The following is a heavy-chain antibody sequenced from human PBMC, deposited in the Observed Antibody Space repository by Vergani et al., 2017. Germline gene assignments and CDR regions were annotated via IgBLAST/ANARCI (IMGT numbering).Heavy chain of an antibody. D-gene: IGHD2-2*02. Sequence: QVQLVESGGGVVQPGTSLRLSCVVPGFALNRHAMYWVRQAPGKGLEWVVGISFDGTNEYYPDLVKGRFTISRDIDKNTLYLQVRSLRLEDTGVYHCVRDRGLCAGGRCYTEAWDYWGQGTPVTVSS. J-gene: IGHJ4*02. V-gene: IGHV3-30-3*01. CDR1: GFALNRHA. CDR2: ISFDGTNE. CDR3: VRDRGLCAGGRCYTEAWDY.